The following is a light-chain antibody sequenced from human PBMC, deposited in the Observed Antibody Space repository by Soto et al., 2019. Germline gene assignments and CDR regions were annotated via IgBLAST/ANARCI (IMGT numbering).Light chain of an antibody. CDR2: GAS. J-gene: IGKJ3*01. CDR1: QSVSSN. V-gene: IGKV3-15*01. Sequence: EIVMTQSPATLSVSPGERATLSCRASQSVSSNLAWYQQKPGQAHRLLIYGASTRAAGIPARCSGSGSGTEFTLTISSLQSEDFAVYYCQQYNNWPFTFGPGTKVDIK. CDR3: QQYNNWPFT.